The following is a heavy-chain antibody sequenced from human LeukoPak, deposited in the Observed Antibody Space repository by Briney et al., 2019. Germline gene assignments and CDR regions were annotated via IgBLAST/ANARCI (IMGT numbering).Heavy chain of an antibody. CDR3: ARVRYSHLDP. CDR1: SGSITSGDYY. Sequence: SQARSLTCTVSSGSITSGDYYWSWIRQPPRKGLEWIGYIYYSGSTYYNPSLKSRVTISVDTSKNQFSLKLSSVTAADTAVYYCARVRYSHLDPWGQGTLVTVSS. CDR2: IYYSGST. J-gene: IGHJ5*02. V-gene: IGHV4-30-4*01. D-gene: IGHD5-18*01.